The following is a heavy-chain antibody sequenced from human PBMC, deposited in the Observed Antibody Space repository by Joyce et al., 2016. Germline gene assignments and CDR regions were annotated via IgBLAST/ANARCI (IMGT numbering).Heavy chain of an antibody. V-gene: IGHV5-51*03. CDR3: ARKASGMDV. J-gene: IGHJ6*02. Sequence: EVQLVQSGAEMKKPGESLKISCKGSGYSFTDYWFVWVSQMPGKGLEWMGVIYPDDSDTRYSPSFQGQVTISADKSISTAYLQWSSLKSSDTAMYYCARKASGMDVWGQGTTVTVSS. CDR1: GYSFTDYW. CDR2: IYPDDSDT.